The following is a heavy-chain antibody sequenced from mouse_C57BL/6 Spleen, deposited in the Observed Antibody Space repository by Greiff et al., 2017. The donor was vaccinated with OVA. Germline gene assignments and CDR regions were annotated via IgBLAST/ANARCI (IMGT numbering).Heavy chain of an antibody. J-gene: IGHJ4*01. Sequence: VQLQQSGAELVRPGASVKLSCTASGFNIKDYYMHWVKQRPEQGLEWIGRIDPEDGDTEYAPKFQGKATMTADTSSNTAYLQLSSLTSEDTAVYYCTTKDYGSSYLYYAMDYWGQGTSVTVSS. V-gene: IGHV14-1*01. D-gene: IGHD1-1*01. CDR1: GFNIKDYY. CDR2: IDPEDGDT. CDR3: TTKDYGSSYLYYAMDY.